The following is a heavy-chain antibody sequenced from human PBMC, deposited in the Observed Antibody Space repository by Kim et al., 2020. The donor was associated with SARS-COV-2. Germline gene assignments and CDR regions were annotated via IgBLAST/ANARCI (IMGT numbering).Heavy chain of an antibody. Sequence: SNPSLQDRVPISTRRSNNQFSLKVSSVTASDTAVYYCARHPRGWYKGFDYWGQGTLVTVSS. V-gene: IGHV4-39*01. CDR3: ARHPRGWYKGFDY. D-gene: IGHD6-19*01. J-gene: IGHJ4*02.